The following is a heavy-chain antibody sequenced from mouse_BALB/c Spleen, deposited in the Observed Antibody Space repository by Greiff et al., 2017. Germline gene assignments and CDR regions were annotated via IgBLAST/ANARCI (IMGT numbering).Heavy chain of an antibody. D-gene: IGHD1-1*01. CDR1: GYTFTDYN. Sequence: EVQLQQSGPELVKPGASVKIPCKASGYTFTDYNMDWVKQSHGKSLEWIGDINPNNGGTIYNQKFKGKATLTVDKSSSTAYMELRSLTSEDTAVYYCERYDYGSSYIFDYWGQGTTLTVSS. J-gene: IGHJ2*01. CDR3: ERYDYGSSYIFDY. CDR2: INPNNGGT. V-gene: IGHV1-18*01.